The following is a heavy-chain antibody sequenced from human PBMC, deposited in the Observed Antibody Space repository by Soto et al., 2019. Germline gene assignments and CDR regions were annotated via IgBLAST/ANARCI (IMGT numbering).Heavy chain of an antibody. V-gene: IGHV3-21*01. D-gene: IGHD6-6*01. CDR2: ISSPSTYV. J-gene: IGHJ6*01. Sequence: GGSLRLSGAASRLSYGTYTMNWVHPAPGTGLERLSSISSPSTYVCSSDSVKSRFPISRDNDESSVFQQMRRLRAEDTAVYYGARDAWQLAVYYGMDGWGQGTTVSVSS. CDR3: ARDAWQLAVYYGMDG. CDR1: RLSYGTYT.